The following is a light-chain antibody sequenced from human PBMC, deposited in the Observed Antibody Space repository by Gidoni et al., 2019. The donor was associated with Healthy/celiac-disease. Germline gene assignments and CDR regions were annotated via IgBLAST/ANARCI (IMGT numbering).Light chain of an antibody. V-gene: IGLV1-40*01. Sequence: QSVLTQPPSVSGAPGQRVTISCTGSSSTIGAGYDVHWYQQLPGTPPKLLIYGNSNRPSGVPDRFSGSKSGTSASLAITGLQAEDEADYYCQSYDSSLSDVFGTGTKVTVL. CDR1: SSTIGAGYD. CDR2: GNS. CDR3: QSYDSSLSDV. J-gene: IGLJ1*01.